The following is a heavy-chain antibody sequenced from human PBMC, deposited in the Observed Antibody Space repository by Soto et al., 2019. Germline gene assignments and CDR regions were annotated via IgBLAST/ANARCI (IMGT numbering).Heavy chain of an antibody. J-gene: IGHJ6*02. Sequence: SETLSLTCTVSGGSISTYYWSWIRRPPGKGLEWIGYIYNSGSTHSNPSLQSRVTISVDTSKNQFSLKLSSVTAADTAIYYCARARITMVREVIKYNMDVWGQGTTVTV. V-gene: IGHV4-59*01. CDR2: IYNSGST. CDR1: GGSISTYY. CDR3: ARARITMVREVIKYNMDV. D-gene: IGHD3-10*01.